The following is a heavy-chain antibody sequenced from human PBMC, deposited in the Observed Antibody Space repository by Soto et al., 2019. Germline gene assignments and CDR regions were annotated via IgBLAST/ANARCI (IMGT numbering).Heavy chain of an antibody. D-gene: IGHD6-19*01. Sequence: HPAGSLRLSCTASGFSFGDSAMSWFRQAPGKGLEWVGFIRSKAYSGTTEYAASVRGRFTISRDDSKSIAYLQMNSLKTEDTAVYYCTRRYSSGWYWFDPWGQGTLVTVSS. J-gene: IGHJ5*02. CDR2: IRSKAYSGTT. CDR1: GFSFGDSA. CDR3: TRRYSSGWYWFDP. V-gene: IGHV3-49*03.